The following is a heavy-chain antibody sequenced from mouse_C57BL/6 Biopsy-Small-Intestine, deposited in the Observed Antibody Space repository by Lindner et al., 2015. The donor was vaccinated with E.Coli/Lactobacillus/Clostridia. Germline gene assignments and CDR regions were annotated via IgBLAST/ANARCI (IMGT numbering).Heavy chain of an antibody. CDR3: AREGYGDSFAY. D-gene: IGHD2-13*01. CDR2: IYPNNGGT. Sequence: VQLQESGPELVKPGDSVKMSCKASGYTFTDYYMDWVKQSHGKSLEWIGYIYPNNGGTSYNQKFKGKATLTVDKSSSTAYMELHSLTSGDSAVYYCAREGYGDSFAYWGQGTLVTVSA. CDR1: GYTFTDYY. V-gene: IGHV1-34*02. J-gene: IGHJ3*01.